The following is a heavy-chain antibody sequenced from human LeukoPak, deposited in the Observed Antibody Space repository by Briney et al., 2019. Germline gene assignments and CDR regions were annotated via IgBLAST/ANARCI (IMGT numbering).Heavy chain of an antibody. V-gene: IGHV3-33*03. CDR2: IWYDGSNT. CDR3: AKDNGSPSLVVVLVATAPDY. J-gene: IGHJ4*02. D-gene: IGHD2-15*01. CDR1: GFTFNNYG. Sequence: GGSLRLSCAASGFTFNNYGMHWVRQAPGKGLEWVAVIWYDGSNTYYADSVKGRFTISRNNSKNTVYLQMNSLSAEDTAVYYCAKDNGSPSLVVVLVATAPDYWGQGTLVTVSS.